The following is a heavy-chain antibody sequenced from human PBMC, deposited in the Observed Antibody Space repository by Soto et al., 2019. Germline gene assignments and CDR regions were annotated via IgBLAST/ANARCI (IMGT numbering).Heavy chain of an antibody. CDR2: ISNNGGST. CDR1: GFTFSNYA. J-gene: IGHJ4*02. D-gene: IGHD3-9*01. V-gene: IGHV3-23*01. CDR3: AKDESAGYYYFDY. Sequence: GGSLRLSCAASGFTFSNYAMSWVRQVPGKGLEWVSVISNNGGSTYYADSVKGRFTISRDNSKNTLYLQMNSLRAEDTAVYYCAKDESAGYYYFDYWGQGTLVTVSS.